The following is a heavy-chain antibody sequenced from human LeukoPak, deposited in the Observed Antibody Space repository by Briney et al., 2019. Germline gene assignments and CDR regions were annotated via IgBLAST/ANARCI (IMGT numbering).Heavy chain of an antibody. CDR3: AGYGIAARRFDY. CDR2: INHSGST. V-gene: IGHV4-39*07. CDR1: GGSISSSSYY. D-gene: IGHD6-6*01. Sequence: PSETLSLTCTVSGGSISSSSYYWSWIRQPPGKGLEWIGEINHSGSTNYNPSLKSRVTISVGTSKNQFSLKLSSVTAADTAVYYCAGYGIAARRFDYWGQGTLVTVSS. J-gene: IGHJ4*02.